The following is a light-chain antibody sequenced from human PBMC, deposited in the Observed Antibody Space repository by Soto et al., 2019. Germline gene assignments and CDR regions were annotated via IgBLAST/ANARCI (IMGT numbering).Light chain of an antibody. J-gene: IGLJ3*02. V-gene: IGLV1-47*02. CDR3: AAWDDSLWV. CDR1: SSNIGNNY. Sequence: QSVLTQPPSVSAAPGQKVTISCSGSSSNIGNNYVSWYQQLPGTAPRLLIYSNNQRPSGVPDRFSGSKSGTSASLAISGLRSEDEADYYCAAWDDSLWVFGGGTKLTVL. CDR2: SNN.